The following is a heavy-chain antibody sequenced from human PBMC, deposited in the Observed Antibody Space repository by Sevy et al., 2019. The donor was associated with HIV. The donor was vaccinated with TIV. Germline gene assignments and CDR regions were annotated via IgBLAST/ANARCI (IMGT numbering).Heavy chain of an antibody. CDR1: GYTFSSHD. CDR2: MNPNNGNT. V-gene: IGHV1-8*01. D-gene: IGHD1-7*01. J-gene: IGHJ6*02. CDR3: ARDPSGNYLTPHYRDYYGLDV. Sequence: ASVKVSCKTSGYTFSSHDINWVRQAPGQGLEWMGWMNPNNGNTGYVQKFQDRVTMTRDSSIATAYMVLRGLTSDDTAVYYCARDPSGNYLTPHYRDYYGLDVWGQGTAVTVSS.